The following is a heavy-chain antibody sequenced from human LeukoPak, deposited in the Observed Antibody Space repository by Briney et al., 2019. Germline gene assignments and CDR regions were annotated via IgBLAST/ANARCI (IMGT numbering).Heavy chain of an antibody. Sequence: PSETLSLTCTVSGGSISSYYWSWIRQPPGKGLEWIGYIYYSGSTNYNPSLKSRVTISVDTSKNQFSLKLSSVTAADTAVYYCARGRRGRPLDYWGQGTLVTVSS. CDR3: ARGRRGRPLDY. J-gene: IGHJ4*02. D-gene: IGHD3-10*01. V-gene: IGHV4-59*12. CDR2: IYYSGST. CDR1: GGSISSYY.